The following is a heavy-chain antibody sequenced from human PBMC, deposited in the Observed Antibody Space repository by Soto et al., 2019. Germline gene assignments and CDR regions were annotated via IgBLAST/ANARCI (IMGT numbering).Heavy chain of an antibody. CDR2: IKSKTDGGTT. CDR1: GFTFSSYS. D-gene: IGHD4-17*01. CDR3: TTDATVPNWFDP. Sequence: PGGSLRLSCAASGFTFSSYSMNWVRQAPGKGLEWVGRIKSKTDGGTTDYAAPVKGRFTISRDDSKNTLYLQMNSLKTEDTAVYYCTTDATVPNWFDPWGQGTLVTVSS. J-gene: IGHJ5*02. V-gene: IGHV3-15*01.